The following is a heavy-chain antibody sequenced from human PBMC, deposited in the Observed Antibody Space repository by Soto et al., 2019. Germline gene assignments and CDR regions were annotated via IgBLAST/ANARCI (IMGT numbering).Heavy chain of an antibody. CDR3: ARIPHNYDTSGYLFRWFDP. CDR1: GGSVSMGDYY. J-gene: IGHJ5*02. D-gene: IGHD3-22*01. Sequence: SETLSLTCTVSGGSVSMGDYYWTWIRQPPGKGLEWIGYIYYSESTYYNPSLRSRITISIDTSKNQFSLKLSSVTAADTAVYYCARIPHNYDTSGYLFRWFDPWGQGTLVTVSS. CDR2: IYYSEST. V-gene: IGHV4-30-4*01.